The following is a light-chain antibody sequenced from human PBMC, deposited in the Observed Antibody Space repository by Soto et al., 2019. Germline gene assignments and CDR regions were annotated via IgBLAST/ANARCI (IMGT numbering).Light chain of an antibody. CDR2: SNG. CDR3: QSYDSSLSGFA. Sequence: QSVLTQPPSVSEAPGQRVTISCTGTSSDIGAGYDVHWYQQLPGAAPKLLIYSNGIRPSGVPDRFSASKSGTSASLAITGLRAEDEADYYCQSYDSSLSGFAFGTGTKVTVL. V-gene: IGLV1-40*01. CDR1: SSDIGAGYD. J-gene: IGLJ1*01.